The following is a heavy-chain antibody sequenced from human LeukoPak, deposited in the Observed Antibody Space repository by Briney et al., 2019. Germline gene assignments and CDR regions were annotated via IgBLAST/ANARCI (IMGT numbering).Heavy chain of an antibody. CDR2: IKQDGSGK. CDR1: GFTFSSYW. D-gene: IGHD3-10*01. J-gene: IGHJ5*02. V-gene: IGHV3-7*01. CDR3: ARSGPAKRLWFDP. Sequence: GGSLRLSCAASGFTFSSYWMSWVRQAPGKGLEWVANIKQDGSGKYYVDSVKGRFTISRDNAKNSLYLQMNSLRAEDTAVYYCARSGPAKRLWFDPWGQGTLVTVSS.